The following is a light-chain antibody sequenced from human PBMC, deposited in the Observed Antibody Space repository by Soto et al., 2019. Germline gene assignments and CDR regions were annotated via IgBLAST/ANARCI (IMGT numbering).Light chain of an antibody. J-gene: IGKJ1*01. CDR1: QSVNNW. Sequence: DIQMTQSPSTLSASVGDRVTITCRATQSVNNWLAWYQQKPWNAPKLLIYDASSLESGVPSRFSGSGSGTEFTLTISSLQPDDFATYYCQQYNTYSWTFGQGTEVEIK. CDR2: DAS. V-gene: IGKV1-5*01. CDR3: QQYNTYSWT.